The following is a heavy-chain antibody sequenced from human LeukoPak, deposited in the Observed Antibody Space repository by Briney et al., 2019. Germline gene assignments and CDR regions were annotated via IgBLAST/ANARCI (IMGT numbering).Heavy chain of an antibody. J-gene: IGHJ4*02. CDR2: ISSSGSTK. CDR1: GFTFSSYE. D-gene: IGHD4-17*01. Sequence: GGSLRPSCAASGFTFSSYEMNWVRQAPGKGLEWVSYISSSGSTKHYADSVKGRFTISRDNAKDSLYLQMNSLRAEDTAVYYCARDPYYGDYVVWGQGTLVTVSS. CDR3: ARDPYYGDYVV. V-gene: IGHV3-48*03.